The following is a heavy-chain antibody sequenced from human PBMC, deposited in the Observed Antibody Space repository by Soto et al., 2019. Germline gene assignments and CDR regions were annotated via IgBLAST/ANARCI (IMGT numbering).Heavy chain of an antibody. CDR2: IKQDGSEK. CDR3: ASSGYDFWSGYYKSLYYYYMDV. J-gene: IGHJ6*03. Sequence: GGSLRLSCAASGFTFSSYWMSWVRQAPGKGLEWVANIKQDGSEKYYVDSVKGRFTISRDNAKNSLYLQMNSLRAEDTAVYYCASSGYDFWSGYYKSLYYYYMDVWGKGTTVTVSS. V-gene: IGHV3-7*01. D-gene: IGHD3-3*01. CDR1: GFTFSSYW.